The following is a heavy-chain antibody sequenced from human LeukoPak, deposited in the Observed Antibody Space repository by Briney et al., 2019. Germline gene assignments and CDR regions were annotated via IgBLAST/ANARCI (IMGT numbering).Heavy chain of an antibody. J-gene: IGHJ3*02. CDR2: ISGYNGDT. Sequence: GTSVKVSCKASGYTFTSYAITWVRQAPGQGLEWMGRISGYNGDTQYAQKIQARVTVSSDTSTSTAYMELRSLRSDDTAVYYCARVSYYYDSSGYWVDAFDIWGQGTMVAV. V-gene: IGHV1-18*01. D-gene: IGHD3-22*01. CDR3: ARVSYYYDSSGYWVDAFDI. CDR1: GYTFTSYA.